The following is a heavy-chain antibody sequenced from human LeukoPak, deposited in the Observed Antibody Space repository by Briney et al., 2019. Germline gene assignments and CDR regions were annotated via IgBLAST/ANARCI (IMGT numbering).Heavy chain of an antibody. Sequence: SETLTLTCTVSGASISSSSYYWDWIRQPPGKGLEWLASIYSSGTTQSNPSLKSRVSISIDTSKNQFSLKLYSVTASDAAIYYCARHLSGTTMAHYFDFWGQGTLVTVSS. CDR2: IYSSGTT. CDR3: ARHLSGTTMAHYFDF. V-gene: IGHV4-39*01. J-gene: IGHJ4*02. CDR1: GASISSSSYY. D-gene: IGHD1-1*01.